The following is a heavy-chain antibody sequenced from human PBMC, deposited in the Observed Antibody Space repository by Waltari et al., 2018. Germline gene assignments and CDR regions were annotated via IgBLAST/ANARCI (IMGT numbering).Heavy chain of an antibody. CDR2: INPILGIA. D-gene: IGHD2-2*01. CDR3: ARVVGYCSSTSCPYYFDY. V-gene: IGHV1-69*02. J-gene: IGHJ4*02. CDR1: GGTFSSYT. Sequence: QVQLVQSGAEVKKPGSSVKVSCKASGGTFSSYTISWVRPAPGQGLEWMGRINPILGIANYAQKFQGRVTITADKSTSTAYMELSSLRSEDTAVYYCARVVGYCSSTSCPYYFDYWGQGTLVTVSS.